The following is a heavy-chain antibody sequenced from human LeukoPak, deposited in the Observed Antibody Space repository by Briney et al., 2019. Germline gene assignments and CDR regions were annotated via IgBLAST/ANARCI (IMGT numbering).Heavy chain of an antibody. Sequence: GASVKVSCKASGYTFTGYYMHWVRQAPGQGLEWMGWINPNSGGTNYAQKFQGWVTMTRDTSISTAYMELSRLRSDDTAVYYCARDGSVAAAGTSDYYGMDVWGQGTTVTVSS. V-gene: IGHV1-2*04. CDR2: INPNSGGT. CDR3: ARDGSVAAAGTSDYYGMDV. D-gene: IGHD6-13*01. J-gene: IGHJ6*02. CDR1: GYTFTGYY.